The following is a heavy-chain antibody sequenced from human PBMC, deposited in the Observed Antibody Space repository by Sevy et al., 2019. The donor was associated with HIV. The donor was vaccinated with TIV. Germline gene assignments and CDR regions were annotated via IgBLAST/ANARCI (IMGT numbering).Heavy chain of an antibody. V-gene: IGHV3-49*03. D-gene: IGHD6-19*01. J-gene: IGHJ4*02. CDR2: IRSKAYGGTT. CDR1: GFIFGDFA. Sequence: GGSLRLSCTASGFIFGDFAMSWFRQAPGKGLEWVGFIRSKAYGGTTEYAASVRGRFTISRDDYKRIADLQMNSLKTEDTAVYYCTGGEAYSSGWSYFDYWGQGTLVTVSS. CDR3: TGGEAYSSGWSYFDY.